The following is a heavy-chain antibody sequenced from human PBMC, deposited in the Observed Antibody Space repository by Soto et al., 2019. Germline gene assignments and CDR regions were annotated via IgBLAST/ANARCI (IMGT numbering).Heavy chain of an antibody. CDR2: IIPLFGTT. D-gene: IGHD3-22*01. CDR3: ARPRSHYYDRSAERAFDI. J-gene: IGHJ3*02. Sequence: SVKVSCKASGGTFSSYAISWVRQAPGQRLEWMGGIIPLFGTTNYAQKFQGRVTITADESTSTAYMELSSLRSEDTAFYYCARPRSHYYDRSAERAFDIWGQGTMVTVSS. V-gene: IGHV1-69*13. CDR1: GGTFSSYA.